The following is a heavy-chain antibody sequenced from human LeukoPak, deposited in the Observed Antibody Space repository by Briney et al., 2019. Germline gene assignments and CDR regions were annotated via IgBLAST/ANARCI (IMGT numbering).Heavy chain of an antibody. CDR2: IYYSGST. CDR1: GVSISNFY. V-gene: IGHV4-59*01. D-gene: IGHD5-12*01. CDR3: VRDRRLIEPYYMDV. J-gene: IGHJ6*03. Sequence: SETLSLTCNVSGVSISNFYWSWIRQPPGKGLEWIGYIYYSGSTNYNPSLKSRVTMSVDTSKNQFSLKLNSVTAADTAVYYCVRDRRLIEPYYMDVWGKGTTVTVSS.